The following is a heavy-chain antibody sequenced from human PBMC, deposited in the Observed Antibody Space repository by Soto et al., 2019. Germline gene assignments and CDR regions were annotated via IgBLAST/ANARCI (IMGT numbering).Heavy chain of an antibody. CDR2: ISSSSSTI. J-gene: IGHJ4*02. V-gene: IGHV3-48*01. CDR3: ARADYGDYGIDY. Sequence: GGSLRLSCAASGFIFSSYSMNWVRQAPGKGLEWVSYISSSSSTIYYADSVKGRFTISRDNAKNSLYLQMNSLRAEDTAVYYCARADYGDYGIDYWGQGPLVTVSA. CDR1: GFIFSSYS. D-gene: IGHD4-17*01.